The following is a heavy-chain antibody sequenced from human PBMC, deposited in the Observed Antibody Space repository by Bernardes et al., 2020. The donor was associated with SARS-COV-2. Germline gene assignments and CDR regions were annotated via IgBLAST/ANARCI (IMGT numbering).Heavy chain of an antibody. CDR2: IFYSGST. CDR3: ARVRAYCSGGSCYSRWFDP. Sequence: SESLSLTCTVSGGSISSGDYYWSWLLQPPGKGLEWIGYIFYSGSTYYNPSLKSRVTISVDTSKSQFSLKLTSVTAADTAVYYCARVRAYCSGGSCYSRWFDPWGQGTLVTVSS. CDR1: GGSISSGDYY. V-gene: IGHV4-30-4*01. J-gene: IGHJ5*02. D-gene: IGHD2-15*01.